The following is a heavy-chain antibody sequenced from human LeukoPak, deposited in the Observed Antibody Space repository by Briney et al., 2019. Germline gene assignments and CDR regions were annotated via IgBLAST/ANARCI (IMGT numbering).Heavy chain of an antibody. CDR1: GGSISSTSYY. J-gene: IGHJ4*02. Sequence: SETLSLTCTVSGGSISSTSYYWGLIRQPPGKGLEWIGSINFSGNTYYNPSLKSRVTISVDTSKNQFSLNVSSVTAADTAVYYCARSSSSLGMYWGQGALVTVSS. CDR3: ARSSSSLGMY. V-gene: IGHV4-39*01. D-gene: IGHD1-14*01. CDR2: INFSGNT.